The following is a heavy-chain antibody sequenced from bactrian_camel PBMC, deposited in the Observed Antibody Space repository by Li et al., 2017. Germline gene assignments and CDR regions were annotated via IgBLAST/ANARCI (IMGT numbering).Heavy chain of an antibody. CDR1: GYIYTSNC. CDR3: AADSVVLPGRELEASEYSY. J-gene: IGHJ4*01. Sequence: VQLVESGGGSVQTGGSLTLSCAASGYIYTSNCMGWFRQVSGKEREGVATVYSGGGRTTYADSVKGRFTVSRDTVKNTLYLQMNSLQPEDTAMYYCAADSVVLPGRELEASEYSYWGQGTQVTVS. V-gene: IGHV3S42*01. CDR2: VYSGGGRT. D-gene: IGHD1*01.